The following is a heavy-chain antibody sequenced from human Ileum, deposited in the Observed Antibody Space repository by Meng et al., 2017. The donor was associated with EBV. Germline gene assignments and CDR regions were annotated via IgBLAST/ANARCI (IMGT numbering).Heavy chain of an antibody. J-gene: IGHJ4*02. CDR1: GDSISSNNW. D-gene: IGHD4-17*01. CDR2: IYHSGST. Sequence: QVTLQESGPGLVKPSGTLSLTCAGSGDSISSNNWWSWVGPPPGKGLEWIGEIYHSGSTNYNPSFKSRVTMSVDKSKNQISLNLSSVTAADTAVYYCASGRDYAWHSWGRGTLVTVSS. CDR3: ASGRDYAWHS. V-gene: IGHV4-4*02.